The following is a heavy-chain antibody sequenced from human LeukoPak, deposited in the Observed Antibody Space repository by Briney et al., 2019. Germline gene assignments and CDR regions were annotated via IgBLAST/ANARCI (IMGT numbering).Heavy chain of an antibody. D-gene: IGHD3-22*01. V-gene: IGHV4-34*01. Sequence: SETLSLTCAVYGGSFSGYYWSWIRQPPGKGLEWIGEIYHSGSTNYNPSLKSRVTISVDKSKNQFSLKLSSVTAADTAMYFCARIKLIVVVSWFDPWGQGTLVTVSS. CDR1: GGSFSGYY. CDR2: IYHSGST. CDR3: ARIKLIVVVSWFDP. J-gene: IGHJ5*02.